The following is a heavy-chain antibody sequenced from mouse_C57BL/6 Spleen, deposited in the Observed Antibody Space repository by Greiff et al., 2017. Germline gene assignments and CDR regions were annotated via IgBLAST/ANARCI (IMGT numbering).Heavy chain of an antibody. J-gene: IGHJ1*03. V-gene: IGHV1-80*01. CDR1: GYAFSSYW. CDR2: IYPGDGDT. D-gene: IGHD1-1*01. CDR3: ARSDYYGSWYFDV. Sequence: VQRVESGAELVKPGASVKISCKASGYAFSSYWMNWVKQRPGKGLEWIGQIYPGDGDTNYNGKFKGKATLTADKSSSTAYMQLSSLTSEDSAVYFCARSDYYGSWYFDVWGTGTTVTVSS.